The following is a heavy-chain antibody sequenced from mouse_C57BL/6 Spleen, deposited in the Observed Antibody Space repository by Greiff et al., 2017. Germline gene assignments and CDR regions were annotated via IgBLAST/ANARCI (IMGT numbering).Heavy chain of an antibody. J-gene: IGHJ3*01. Sequence: EVKLVESGGGLVKPGGSLKLSCAASGFTFSSYAMSWVRQTPEKRLEWVATISGGGSYTYYPDNVKGRFTISRDNAKNTLYLQMSNVKSEDTAMCDCAKDDGECGGLFAYWGQGTLVTVSA. CDR2: ISGGGSYT. D-gene: IGHD2-13*01. CDR1: GFTFSSYA. CDR3: AKDDGECGGLFAY. V-gene: IGHV5-4*01.